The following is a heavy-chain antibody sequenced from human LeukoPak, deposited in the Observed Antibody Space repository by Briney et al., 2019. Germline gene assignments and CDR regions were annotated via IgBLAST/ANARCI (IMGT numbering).Heavy chain of an antibody. CDR1: GGSISSSSYY. CDR3: ARQIRAVGATAGNYYYYYMDV. V-gene: IGHV4-61*02. J-gene: IGHJ6*03. Sequence: PSETLSLTCTVSGGSISSSSYYWSWIRQPAGKGLEWIGRIYTSGSTNYNPSLKSRVTMSVDTSKNQFSLKLSSVTAADTAVYYCARQIRAVGATAGNYYYYYMDVWGKGTTVTVSS. D-gene: IGHD2-15*01. CDR2: IYTSGST.